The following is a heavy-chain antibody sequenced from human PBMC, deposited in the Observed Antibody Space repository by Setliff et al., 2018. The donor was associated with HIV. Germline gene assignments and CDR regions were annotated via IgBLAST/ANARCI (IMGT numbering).Heavy chain of an antibody. Sequence: GGSLRLSCAASGFTFSSYWMHWVRQVPGKGLVWVSRVNSDESGTNYADSVKGRFTISRDNAKNTLYLQMNSLRAEDTAVYYCTRGGSSFLGYWGQGTLGTVSS. J-gene: IGHJ4*02. D-gene: IGHD6-6*01. CDR3: TRGGSSFLGY. CDR2: VNSDESGT. V-gene: IGHV3-74*01. CDR1: GFTFSSYW.